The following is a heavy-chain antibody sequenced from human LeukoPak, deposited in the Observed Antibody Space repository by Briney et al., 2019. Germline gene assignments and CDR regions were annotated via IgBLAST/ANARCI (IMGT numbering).Heavy chain of an antibody. CDR3: AKAVDDYFFDY. J-gene: IGHJ4*02. D-gene: IGHD2-21*02. Sequence: GGSLRLSCAASGFTFNTYAMSWVRQAPGKGLEWVSGIGGSGSSTYYAESVKGRLTISRDNSKNTLYLQMNSLRAEDTAAYYCAKAVDDYFFDYWGQGTLVTVSS. CDR1: GFTFNTYA. CDR2: IGGSGSST. V-gene: IGHV3-23*01.